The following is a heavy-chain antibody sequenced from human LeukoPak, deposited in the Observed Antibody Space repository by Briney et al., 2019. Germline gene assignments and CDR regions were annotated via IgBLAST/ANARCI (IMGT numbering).Heavy chain of an antibody. D-gene: IGHD2-15*01. J-gene: IGHJ3*02. Sequence: ASVKVSCKASGYTFTSYDINWVRQATGQGLEWMGWMNPNSGNTGYAQKFQGRATITRNTSISTAYMELSSLRSEDTAVYYCARGRYCSGGSCYFRPYDAFDIWGQGTMVTVSS. CDR2: MNPNSGNT. V-gene: IGHV1-8*03. CDR3: ARGRYCSGGSCYFRPYDAFDI. CDR1: GYTFTSYD.